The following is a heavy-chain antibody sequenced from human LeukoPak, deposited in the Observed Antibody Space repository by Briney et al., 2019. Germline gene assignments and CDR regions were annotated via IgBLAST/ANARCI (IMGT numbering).Heavy chain of an antibody. Sequence: SETLSLTCTVSGGSISSYHWSWIRQPAGKGLEWIGRIYTSGSTNYNPSLKSRVTMSVDTSKNQFSLKLSSVTAADTAVYYCARDGLGGNSIDYYGMDVWGQGTTVTVSS. V-gene: IGHV4-4*07. J-gene: IGHJ6*02. CDR2: IYTSGST. D-gene: IGHD4-23*01. CDR3: ARDGLGGNSIDYYGMDV. CDR1: GGSISSYH.